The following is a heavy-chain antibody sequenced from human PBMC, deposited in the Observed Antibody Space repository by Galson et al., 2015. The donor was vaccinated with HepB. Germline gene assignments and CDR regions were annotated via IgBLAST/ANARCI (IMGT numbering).Heavy chain of an antibody. V-gene: IGHV3-21*01. Sequence: APGKGLEWVSSISSSSSYIYYADSVKGRFTISRDNAKNSLYLQMNSLRAEDTAVYYCARDVAAAGTRSGGFDYWGQGTLVTVSS. CDR2: ISSSSSYI. J-gene: IGHJ4*02. CDR3: ARDVAAAGTRSGGFDY. D-gene: IGHD6-13*01.